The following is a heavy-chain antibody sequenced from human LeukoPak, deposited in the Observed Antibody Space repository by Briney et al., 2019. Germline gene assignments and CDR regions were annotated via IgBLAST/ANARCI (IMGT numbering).Heavy chain of an antibody. CDR2: ISGSGGST. CDR1: GFTFSSYA. Sequence: PGGSLRLSCAASGFTFSSYAMSWVRQAPGKGLEWVSAISGSGGSTYYADSVKGRFTISRDNSKNTLYLQMNSLRAEDTAVYYCARRARDYDSSGYYPFDYWGQGTLVTVSS. J-gene: IGHJ4*02. CDR3: ARRARDYDSSGYYPFDY. V-gene: IGHV3-23*01. D-gene: IGHD3-22*01.